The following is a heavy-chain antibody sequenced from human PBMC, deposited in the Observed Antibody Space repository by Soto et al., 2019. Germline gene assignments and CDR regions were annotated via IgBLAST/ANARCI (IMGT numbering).Heavy chain of an antibody. Sequence: PGGSLRLSCAASGFTFSSYSMNWVRQAPGKGLEWVSSISSSSSYIYYADSVKGRFTISRDNAKNSLYLQMNSLRAEDTAVYYCARACEYFDWLLCYWGQGTQVTVSS. J-gene: IGHJ4*02. CDR2: ISSSSSYI. D-gene: IGHD3-9*01. CDR1: GFTFSSYS. CDR3: ARACEYFDWLLCY. V-gene: IGHV3-21*01.